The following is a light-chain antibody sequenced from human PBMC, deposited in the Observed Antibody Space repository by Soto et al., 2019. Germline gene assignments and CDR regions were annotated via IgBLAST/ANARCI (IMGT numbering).Light chain of an antibody. CDR2: AAS. V-gene: IGKV1-9*01. J-gene: IGKJ1*01. CDR1: QGIRTY. Sequence: IQLTQSPSSLSASVGDRVTITCRASQGIRTYVAWYQQKPGKAPKLLIYAASTLQSGVPSRFSGSGSGTEFTLSISSLQSEDFAVYYCQQYNTWPRTFGQGTKVDIK. CDR3: QQYNTWPRT.